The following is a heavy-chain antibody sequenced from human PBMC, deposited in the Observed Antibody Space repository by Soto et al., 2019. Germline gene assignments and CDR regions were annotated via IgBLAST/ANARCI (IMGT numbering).Heavy chain of an antibody. V-gene: IGHV4-59*01. CDR3: ARGGWKLFDY. Sequence: SETLSLTCTVSGGSISSYYWSWIRQPPGKGLEWIGCFYYSGSTNYNPSLKSRVTISVDTSKKQFSLKLSSVTAADTAVYYCARGGWKLFDYWGQGILVTVSS. J-gene: IGHJ4*02. CDR2: FYYSGST. CDR1: GGSISSYY. D-gene: IGHD6-19*01.